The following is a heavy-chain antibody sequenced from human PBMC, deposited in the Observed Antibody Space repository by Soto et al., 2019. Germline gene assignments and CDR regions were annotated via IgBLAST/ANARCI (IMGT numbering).Heavy chain of an antibody. CDR3: ARGIYYDFWSGYPGYFDY. CDR1: GGSISSGGYY. Sequence: QVQLQESGPGLVKPSQTLSLTCTVSGGSISSGGYYWSWIRQHPGKGLEWIGYIYYSGSTYYNPSLKSGVTRPVDTYKNQFSLKLSSVTAADTAVYYCARGIYYDFWSGYPGYFDYWGQGTLVTVSS. J-gene: IGHJ4*02. CDR2: IYYSGST. D-gene: IGHD3-3*01. V-gene: IGHV4-31*03.